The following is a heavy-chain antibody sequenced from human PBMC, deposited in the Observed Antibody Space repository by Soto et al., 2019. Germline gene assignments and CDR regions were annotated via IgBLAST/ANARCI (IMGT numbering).Heavy chain of an antibody. CDR3: AKEKPTTTCFDS. J-gene: IGHJ4*02. V-gene: IGHV3-23*01. CDR1: GFSFSSYP. D-gene: IGHD1-1*01. CDR2: ISGSGTNT. Sequence: GGSLRLSCLASGFSFSSYPMTWARQAPGKGLEWVSAISGSGTNTYYAESVKGRFTISRDSSQNTLYLQMNSLRAEDTAVYYCAKEKPTTTCFDSWGQGTLVTVSS.